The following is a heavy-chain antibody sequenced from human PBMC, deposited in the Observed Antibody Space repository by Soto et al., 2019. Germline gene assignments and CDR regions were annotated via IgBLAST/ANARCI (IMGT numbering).Heavy chain of an antibody. CDR3: ARDFVDIVAAILAYFDY. D-gene: IGHD5-12*01. V-gene: IGHV1-18*04. CDR1: GYTFTSYG. CDR2: ISAYNGNT. J-gene: IGHJ4*02. Sequence: ASVKVSCKASGYTFTSYGISWVRQAPGQGLEWMGWISAYNGNTNYAQKLQGRVTMTTDTSTSTAYMELRSLRSDDTAVYYCARDFVDIVAAILAYFDYWGQGTLVTVSS.